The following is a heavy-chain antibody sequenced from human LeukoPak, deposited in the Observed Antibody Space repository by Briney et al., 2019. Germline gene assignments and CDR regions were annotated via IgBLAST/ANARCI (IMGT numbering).Heavy chain of an antibody. CDR1: GFTFSSYG. CDR3: ARDRVLPSDRIAEAPGALDY. CDR2: IWYDGSNK. V-gene: IGHV3-33*01. J-gene: IGHJ4*02. D-gene: IGHD6-19*01. Sequence: GGSLRLSCAASGFTFSSYGMHWVRQAPGKGLEWVAVIWYDGSNKYYADSVKGRFTISRDNSKNTLYLQMNSLRAEDTAVYYCARDRVLPSDRIAEAPGALDYWGQGTLVTVSS.